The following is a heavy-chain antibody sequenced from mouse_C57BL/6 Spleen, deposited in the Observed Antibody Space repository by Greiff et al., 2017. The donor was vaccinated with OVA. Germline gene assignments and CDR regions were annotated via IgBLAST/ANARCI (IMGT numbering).Heavy chain of an antibody. J-gene: IGHJ1*03. CDR3: AITGFHWYFDV. Sequence: VQLQQSGAELVKPGASVKLSCTASGFNITDYSMHWVKQRTEQGLEWIGRFDPEGGETKYAPKFQGKATITADTSSNTAYLQLSSLTSEDAAVYYCAITGFHWYFDVWGTGTTVTVSS. D-gene: IGHD4-1*01. CDR2: FDPEGGET. CDR1: GFNITDYS. V-gene: IGHV14-2*01.